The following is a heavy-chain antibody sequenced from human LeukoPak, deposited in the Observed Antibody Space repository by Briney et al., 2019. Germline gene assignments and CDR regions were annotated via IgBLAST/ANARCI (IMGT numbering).Heavy chain of an antibody. CDR2: IRSKAYGGTT. CDR3: TRDYYGSGSPTFDY. Sequence: GGSLRLSCTASGFTFGDYAMSWFRQAPGKGLEWVGFIRSKAYGGTTEYAASVKGRFTISRDDSKSIAYLQMNSLKTEDTAVYYCTRDYYGSGSPTFDYWGQGTLVTVSS. V-gene: IGHV3-49*03. J-gene: IGHJ4*02. CDR1: GFTFGDYA. D-gene: IGHD3-10*01.